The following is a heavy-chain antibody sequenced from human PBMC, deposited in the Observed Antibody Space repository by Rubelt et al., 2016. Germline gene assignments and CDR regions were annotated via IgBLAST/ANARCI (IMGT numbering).Heavy chain of an antibody. V-gene: IGHV1-46*01. CDR2: INPSGGGT. CDR1: GYTFSSYG. CDR3: ARGNLDY. J-gene: IGHJ4*02. D-gene: IGHD1-14*01. Sequence: QVQLVQSGAEVKKPGASVKVSCKASGYTFSSYGISWVRQAPGQGLEWMGRINPSGGGTTYAQKFQGRVTMTRDTVTRDKSTSTAYMELTVLGSEDTAVYYCARGNLDYWGQGTLVTVSS.